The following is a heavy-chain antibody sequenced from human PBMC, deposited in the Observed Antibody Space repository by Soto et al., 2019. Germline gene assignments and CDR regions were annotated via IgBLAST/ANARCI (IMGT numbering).Heavy chain of an antibody. V-gene: IGHV3-64D*06. Sequence: EVQLVESGGSLVQPGGSLRLSCSASGFTFSSSARHWVRQAAGKRLEYVSGISSNGGSTYYADSVKDRFTISRDNSKNTLFLQVNSLTAEDTAVYYCVKDRRTTRRAMDVWGQGTTVTVSS. CDR3: VKDRRTTRRAMDV. J-gene: IGHJ6*02. D-gene: IGHD1-7*01. CDR1: GFTFSSSA. CDR2: ISSNGGST.